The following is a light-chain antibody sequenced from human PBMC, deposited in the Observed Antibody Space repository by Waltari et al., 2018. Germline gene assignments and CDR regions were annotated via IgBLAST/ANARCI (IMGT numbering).Light chain of an antibody. J-gene: IGLJ1*01. CDR3: CSYAGLGIYV. Sequence: QSGLIQPASVSGSPGPSIPISCTRTRSDVGNYNLVSWYQQYPGKAPKLMVYEVTRRSSGVSDRFSGSKSGNTASLTIYGLQSEDEADYYCCSYAGLGIYVFGTGTKVTVL. CDR1: RSDVGNYNL. CDR2: EVT. V-gene: IGLV2-23*02.